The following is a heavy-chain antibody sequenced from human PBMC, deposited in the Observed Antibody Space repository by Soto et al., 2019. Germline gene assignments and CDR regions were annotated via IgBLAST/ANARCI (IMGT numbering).Heavy chain of an antibody. V-gene: IGHV3-73*01. J-gene: IGHJ4*02. D-gene: IGHD3-10*01. CDR1: GFVFKDSS. CDR2: IRDRAYNYAT. Sequence: PGGSLSLSCVASGFVFKDSSIHWVRQASGKGLEWVGRIRDRAYNYATAYTASVKGRFTISRDDSTNTAYLQMNSLRTEDTAIYYCTRLISAAQDYWGQGTLVTVSS. CDR3: TRLISAAQDY.